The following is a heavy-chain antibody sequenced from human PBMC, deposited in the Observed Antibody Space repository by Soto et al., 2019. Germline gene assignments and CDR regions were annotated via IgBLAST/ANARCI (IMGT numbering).Heavy chain of an antibody. D-gene: IGHD3-10*01. V-gene: IGHV5-10-1*01. CDR2: VDPNDSFA. Sequence: GESLKISCQAFEYSFPIYWISWVRQMPGAGLEWMGRVDPNDSFATYSPSFQDHVTISVDKSTNIVYLQWRSLRASDTATYYCARHQSGSGNSNFDFWGQGTPVTVSS. CDR1: EYSFPIYW. J-gene: IGHJ4*02. CDR3: ARHQSGSGNSNFDF.